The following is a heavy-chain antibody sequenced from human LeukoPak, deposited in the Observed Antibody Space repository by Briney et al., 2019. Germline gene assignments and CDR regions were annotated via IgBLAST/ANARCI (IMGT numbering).Heavy chain of an antibody. CDR2: ISSSSSTI. CDR1: GFTFSSYS. D-gene: IGHD6-19*01. CDR3: ARVSVAGTGYYFDY. J-gene: IGHJ4*02. V-gene: IGHV3-48*04. Sequence: PGGSLRLSCAASGFTFSSYSMNWVRQAPGKGLEWVSYISSSSSTIYYADSVKGRFTISRDNAKNSLYLQMNSLRAEDTAVYYCARVSVAGTGYYFDYWGQGTLVTVSS.